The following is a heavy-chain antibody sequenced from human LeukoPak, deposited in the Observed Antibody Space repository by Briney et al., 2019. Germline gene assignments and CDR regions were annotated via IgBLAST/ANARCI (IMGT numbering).Heavy chain of an antibody. J-gene: IGHJ3*02. V-gene: IGHV3-23*01. CDR2: ISGSGGST. CDR1: GFTFSSYA. CDR3: AKDQGYAFDI. Sequence: GGSLRLSCGASGFTFSSYAMSWVRQAPGKGLEWVSAISGSGGSTYYADSVKGRFTISRDNSKNTLHLQMNSLRAEDTAVYYCAKDQGYAFDIWGQGTMVTVPS.